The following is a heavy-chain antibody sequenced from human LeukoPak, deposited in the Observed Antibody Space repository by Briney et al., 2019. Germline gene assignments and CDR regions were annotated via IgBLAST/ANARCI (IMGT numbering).Heavy chain of an antibody. CDR2: IFYSGNT. CDR1: GGSISSSTYY. D-gene: IGHD1-26*01. CDR3: ARRPRTSPPRYSGSYSFDP. V-gene: IGHV4-39*01. J-gene: IGHJ5*02. Sequence: PSETLSLTCTVSGGSISSSTYYGGWIRQPPGKGLEWIGSIFYSGNTYYNPSLKSRVTISIDTSKNQFSLKLSSVTAADTAVYYCARRPRTSPPRYSGSYSFDPWGQGTLVTVSS.